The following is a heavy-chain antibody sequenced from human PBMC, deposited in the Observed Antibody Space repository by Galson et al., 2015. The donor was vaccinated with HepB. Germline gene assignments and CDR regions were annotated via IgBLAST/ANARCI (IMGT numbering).Heavy chain of an antibody. Sequence: SETLSLTCTVSGGSISSSSYYWGWIRQPPTKGLEWIGSIYYSGSTYYNPSLKSRVTLSVDTSQNQFSLNLSSVTAAYTAIYYCARLDYGGGDYWGQGILVTVSS. D-gene: IGHD4-23*01. J-gene: IGHJ4*02. V-gene: IGHV4-39*01. CDR2: IYYSGST. CDR1: GGSISSSSYY. CDR3: ARLDYGGGDY.